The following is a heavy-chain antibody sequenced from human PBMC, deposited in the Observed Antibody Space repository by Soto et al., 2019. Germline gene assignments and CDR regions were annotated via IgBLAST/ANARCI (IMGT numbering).Heavy chain of an antibody. Sequence: QVQLVESGGGVVQPGRSLTLSCAASGFTFSSYGMHWVRQAPGKGLEWVAVISYDGSNKYYADSVKGRFTISRDNSKNTLFLQMNSLRPEDTAVYYCAKARESGYSYGYVGHWGQGTLVPVSS. CDR1: GFTFSSYG. CDR3: AKARESGYSYGYVGH. V-gene: IGHV3-30*18. J-gene: IGHJ4*02. D-gene: IGHD5-18*01. CDR2: ISYDGSNK.